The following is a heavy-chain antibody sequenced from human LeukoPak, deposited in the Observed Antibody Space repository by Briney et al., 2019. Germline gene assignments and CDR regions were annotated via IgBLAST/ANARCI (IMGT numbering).Heavy chain of an antibody. Sequence: GGSLRLSCTASGLTFTNYWMIWVRQAPGTGLEWVANINHDASEKYYVGSVEGRFTISRGNAKNSLFLQMNSLRAEDTGVYYCATSSYSSSSSWGQGTLVTVSS. J-gene: IGHJ5*02. CDR3: ATSSYSSSSS. CDR2: INHDASEK. CDR1: GLTFTNYW. V-gene: IGHV3-7*01. D-gene: IGHD6-6*01.